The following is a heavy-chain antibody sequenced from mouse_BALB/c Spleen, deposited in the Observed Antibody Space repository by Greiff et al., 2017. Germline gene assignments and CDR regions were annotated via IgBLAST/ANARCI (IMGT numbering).Heavy chain of an antibody. CDR3: ARGTMITTYGVAWFAY. CDR1: GYSFTGYY. D-gene: IGHD2-4*01. V-gene: IGHV1S34*01. J-gene: IGHJ3*01. CDR2: ISCYNGAT. Sequence: LVKTGASVKISCKASGYSFTGYYMHWVKQSHGKSLEWIGYISCYNGATSYNQKFKGKATFTVDTSSSTAYMQFNSLTSEDSAVYYCARGTMITTYGVAWFAYWGQGTLVTVSA.